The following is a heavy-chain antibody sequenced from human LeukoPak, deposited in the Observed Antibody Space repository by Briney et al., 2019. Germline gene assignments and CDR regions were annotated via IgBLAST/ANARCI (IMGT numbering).Heavy chain of an antibody. CDR3: AKDTIVAPHLFDY. J-gene: IGHJ4*02. Sequence: GGSLRLSCAASGFTFSSYAMSWVRQAPGKGLEWVSAISGSGGSTYYADSVKGRFTISRDNSKNTLYLQMNSLRAEATAVYYCAKDTIVAPHLFDYWGQGTLVTVSS. D-gene: IGHD5-12*01. V-gene: IGHV3-23*01. CDR2: ISGSGGST. CDR1: GFTFSSYA.